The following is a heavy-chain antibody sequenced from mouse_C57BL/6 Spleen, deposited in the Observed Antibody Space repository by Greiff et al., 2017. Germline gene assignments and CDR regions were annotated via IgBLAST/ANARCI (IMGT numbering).Heavy chain of an antibody. CDR3: TTNYYGSSPAWFAY. CDR1: GFNIKDDY. D-gene: IGHD1-1*01. CDR2: VDPENGDT. V-gene: IGHV14-4*01. J-gene: IGHJ3*01. Sequence: VQLQQSGAELVRPGASVKLSCTASGFNIKDDYMHWVKQRPEQGLEWIGWVDPENGDTEYASKFPGTATITAYTSANTAYLQLSSLTSEDTAVYYCTTNYYGSSPAWFAYGGQGTLVTVSA.